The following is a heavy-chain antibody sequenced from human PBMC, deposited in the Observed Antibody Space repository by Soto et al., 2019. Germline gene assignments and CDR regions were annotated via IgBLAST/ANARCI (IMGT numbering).Heavy chain of an antibody. J-gene: IGHJ6*02. V-gene: IGHV3-23*01. D-gene: IGHD3-3*01. Sequence: GGSLRLSCAASGFTFSSYAMIWVRQAPGKGLEWVSAISGSGGSTYYADSVKGRFTISRDNSKNTLYLQMNSLRAEDTAVYYCASKGFFGVVTSYYYYGMDVWGQGTTVTVSS. CDR3: ASKGFFGVVTSYYYYGMDV. CDR2: ISGSGGST. CDR1: GFTFSSYA.